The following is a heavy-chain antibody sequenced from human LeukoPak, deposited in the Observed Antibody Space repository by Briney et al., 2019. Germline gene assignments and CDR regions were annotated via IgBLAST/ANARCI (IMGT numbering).Heavy chain of an antibody. V-gene: IGHV3-43*02. CDR3: AKNRRDYYGAGSHGFDI. CDR2: TSGDGDRT. CDR1: GFTFDDFA. D-gene: IGHD3-10*01. J-gene: IGHJ3*02. Sequence: GGSLRLSCAASGFTFDDFAIHWVRQPPGKGLEWVSLTSGDGDRTFYADPVKGRFTISRDNNKNSLYLQMDSLRTEDTAFYYCAKNRRDYYGAGSHGFDIWGQGTLVTVSS.